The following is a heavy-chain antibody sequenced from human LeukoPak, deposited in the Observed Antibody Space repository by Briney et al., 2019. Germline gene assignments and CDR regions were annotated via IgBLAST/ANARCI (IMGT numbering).Heavy chain of an antibody. V-gene: IGHV3-15*01. CDR3: TTRRQDGW. CDR1: GFTFSDAR. CDR2: IKSKSDGGTI. Sequence: GGSLRLPCVGSGFTFSDARMSWVRQAPGKGLEWVGRIKSKSDGGTIDYAAPVKGRFTISRDDSRNTLYLQMNSLKTEDTAVYYCTTRRQDGWWGQGTLVTVS. D-gene: IGHD2-15*01. J-gene: IGHJ4*02.